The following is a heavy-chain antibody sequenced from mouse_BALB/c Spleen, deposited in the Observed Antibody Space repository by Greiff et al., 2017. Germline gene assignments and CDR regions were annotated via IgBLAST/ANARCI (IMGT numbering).Heavy chain of an antibody. CDR3: ARSGNSYFDY. J-gene: IGHJ2*01. V-gene: IGHV3-2*02. Sequence: EVKLLESGPGLVKPSQSLSLTCTVTGYSITSDYAWNWIRQFPGNKLEWMGYISYSGSTSYNPSLKSRISITRDTSKNQFFLQLNSVTTEDTATYYCARSGNSYFDYWGQGTTLTVSS. D-gene: IGHD2-1*01. CDR2: ISYSGST. CDR1: GYSITSDYA.